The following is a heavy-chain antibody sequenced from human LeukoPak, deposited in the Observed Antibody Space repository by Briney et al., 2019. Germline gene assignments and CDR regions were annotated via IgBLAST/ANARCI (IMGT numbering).Heavy chain of an antibody. V-gene: IGHV3-53*01. D-gene: IGHD6-13*01. J-gene: IGHJ5*02. CDR1: GFTVSDNY. CDR2: MYSGGDT. Sequence: PGGSLRLSCAASGFTVSDNYTSWVRQAPGKGLEWVSVMYSGGDTYYADSVKGRFTFSRDISKNTLYLQMNGLRTEDTAMYYCARDAPQVPAAGVLASWGQGTLVTVSS. CDR3: ARDAPQVPAAGVLAS.